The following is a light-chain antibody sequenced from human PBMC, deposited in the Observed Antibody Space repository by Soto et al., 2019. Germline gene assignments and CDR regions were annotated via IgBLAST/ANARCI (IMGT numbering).Light chain of an antibody. J-gene: IGKJ4*01. CDR2: GAS. CDR3: QHDTNWPLT. Sequence: EIVMTQSPATLSVSPGERATLSCRASHSVYSRLAWYQQKPGQAPRLLIYGASTRATGLPARFSGSGSGTEFTLTISSLQSEDFAVYYCQHDTNWPLTFGGGTKVEIK. V-gene: IGKV3-15*01. CDR1: HSVYSR.